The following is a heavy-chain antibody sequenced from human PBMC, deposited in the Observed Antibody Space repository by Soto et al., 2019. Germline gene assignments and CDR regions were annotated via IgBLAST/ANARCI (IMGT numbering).Heavy chain of an antibody. CDR2: INPSGGST. J-gene: IGHJ4*02. Sequence: GASVKVSCKASGYTFTSYYMHWVRQAPGQGLEWMGIINPSGGSTDYAQNFQGRVTMSGDASTSTVYMELSSLRSEDTAVYFCARGETYGRYYFDYWGQGPMVTVSS. D-gene: IGHD4-17*01. V-gene: IGHV1-46*01. CDR1: GYTFTSYY. CDR3: ARGETYGRYYFDY.